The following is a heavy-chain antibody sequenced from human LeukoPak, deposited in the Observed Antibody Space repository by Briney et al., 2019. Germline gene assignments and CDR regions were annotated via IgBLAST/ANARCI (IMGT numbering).Heavy chain of an antibody. CDR3: ARGVPYGPSYEFFDY. V-gene: IGHV4-59*01. D-gene: IGHD3-10*01. CDR1: GCSITNYY. J-gene: IGHJ4*02. CDR2: IYYSGST. Sequence: PSETLSLTCTVSGCSITNYYRSWIRQPPGKGLECIGYIYYSGSTNYNPSLKSRVTISLHTSKNQFSLKLNSVTAADTAVYYCARGVPYGPSYEFFDYWGQGTLVTVSS.